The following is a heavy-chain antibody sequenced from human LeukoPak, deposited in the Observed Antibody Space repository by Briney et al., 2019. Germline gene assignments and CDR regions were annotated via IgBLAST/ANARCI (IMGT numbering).Heavy chain of an antibody. CDR1: GFTFDDYA. J-gene: IGHJ4*02. CDR2: ISWNSGSI. V-gene: IGHV3-9*01. D-gene: IGHD3-22*01. CDR3: AKKAGGYYYDSSGYYYFDY. Sequence: GGSLRLSCAASGFTFDDYAMHWVRQAPGKGLEWVSCISWNSGSIGYADSVKGRFTISRDNAKNSLYLQMNSLRAEDTALYYCAKKAGGYYYDSSGYYYFDYWGQGTLVTVSS.